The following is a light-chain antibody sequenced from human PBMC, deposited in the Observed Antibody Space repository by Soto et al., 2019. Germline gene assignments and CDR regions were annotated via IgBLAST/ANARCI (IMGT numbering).Light chain of an antibody. J-gene: IGLJ3*02. V-gene: IGLV2-23*01. CDR1: SSDMP. CDR3: CSDAGLM. CDR2: ENT. Sequence: QAVVTQAASVSGSPGQAITISCTRRSSDMPVSWFQHHPGKAPKLIIYENTGRPSGVSSRFSGSRSGDTASLTITGLQAEDEADYYCCSDAGLMFGGGTKLTVL.